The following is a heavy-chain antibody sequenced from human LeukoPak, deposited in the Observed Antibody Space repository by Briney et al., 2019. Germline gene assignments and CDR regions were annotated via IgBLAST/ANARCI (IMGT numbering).Heavy chain of an antibody. Sequence: PSETPSLTCTVSGGSISSYYWSWIRQPPGKGLEWIGNIYYSGSTNYNPSLKSRVTISVDTSKNQFSLKLSSVTAADTAVYYCAGDRYSSSWYFYWGQGTLVTVSS. D-gene: IGHD6-13*01. CDR1: GGSISSYY. J-gene: IGHJ4*02. V-gene: IGHV4-59*01. CDR3: AGDRYSSSWYFY. CDR2: IYYSGST.